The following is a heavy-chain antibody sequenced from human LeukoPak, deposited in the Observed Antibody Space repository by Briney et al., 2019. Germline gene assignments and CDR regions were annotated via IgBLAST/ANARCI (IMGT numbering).Heavy chain of an antibody. V-gene: IGHV4-61*05. J-gene: IGHJ4*02. Sequence: PSETLSLTCTVSGGSISSSSYYWSWIRQPPGKGLEWIGYIYYSGSTNYNPSLKSRVTISVDTSKNQFSLKLSSVTAADTAVYYCARTYYDYVWGSYRQTFDYWGQGTLVTVSS. CDR2: IYYSGST. CDR3: ARTYYDYVWGSYRQTFDY. CDR1: GGSISSSSYY. D-gene: IGHD3-16*02.